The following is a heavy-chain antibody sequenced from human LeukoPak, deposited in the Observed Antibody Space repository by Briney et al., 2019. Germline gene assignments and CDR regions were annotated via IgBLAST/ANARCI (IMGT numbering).Heavy chain of an antibody. Sequence: PGGSLRLSCAASGFTFRTYAMNWVRQAPGKGLEWVAVISDDGSNKYYAESVKGQFTISRDNSKNTLYLQMNSLRAEDTAVYYCARDSSGYYMDVWGKGTTVTVSS. V-gene: IGHV3-30*04. CDR1: GFTFRTYA. CDR2: ISDDGSNK. J-gene: IGHJ6*03. D-gene: IGHD3-22*01. CDR3: ARDSSGYYMDV.